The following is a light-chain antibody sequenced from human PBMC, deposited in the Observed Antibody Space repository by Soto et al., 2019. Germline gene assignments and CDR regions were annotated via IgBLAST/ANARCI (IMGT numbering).Light chain of an antibody. V-gene: IGKV3-20*01. Sequence: EIVLTQSPGTLSLSPGERATLSCRASQSVSSSYLAWYQQKPGQAPRLLIYGASSRAAGIPDRFSGSGSGTDFTLTISRLEPEDFAVYYCQQYGSSPVFGQGTNVDIK. CDR1: QSVSSSY. J-gene: IGKJ1*01. CDR3: QQYGSSPV. CDR2: GAS.